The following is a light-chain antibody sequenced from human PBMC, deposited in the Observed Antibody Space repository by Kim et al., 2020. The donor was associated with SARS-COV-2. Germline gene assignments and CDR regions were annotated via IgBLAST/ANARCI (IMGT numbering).Light chain of an antibody. CDR1: QSVSNNF. CDR3: QQYGRSPPYA. Sequence: SPGESATPSCRASQSVSNNFLAWYQHKPGQAPRVLIYGASSRATGIPDRFSGSGSGTDFSLTISRLEPEDFAVYYCQQYGRSPPYAFGQGTKLEI. V-gene: IGKV3-20*01. J-gene: IGKJ2*01. CDR2: GAS.